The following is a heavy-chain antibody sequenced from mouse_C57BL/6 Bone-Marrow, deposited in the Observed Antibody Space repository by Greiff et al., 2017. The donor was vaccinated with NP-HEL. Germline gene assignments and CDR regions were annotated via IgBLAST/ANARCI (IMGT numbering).Heavy chain of an antibody. CDR1: GYTFTSYT. Sequence: QVQLQQSGAELARPGASVKMSCKASGYTFTSYTMHWVKQRPGQGLEWIGYINPSSGYTKYNQKFKDKATLTADKSSSTAYMQLNSLTSEDSAVYYCARKIRSYLYAMDYWGQGTSVTVSS. V-gene: IGHV1-4*01. D-gene: IGHD1-1*01. CDR2: INPSSGYT. CDR3: ARKIRSYLYAMDY. J-gene: IGHJ4*01.